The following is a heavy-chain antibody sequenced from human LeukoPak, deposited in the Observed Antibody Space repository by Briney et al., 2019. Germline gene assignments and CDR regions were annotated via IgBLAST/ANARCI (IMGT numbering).Heavy chain of an antibody. CDR1: GFTFDSYA. CDR3: VKHVGSRWSNNRFDP. Sequence: GGSLRLSCAASGFTFDSYAMSWVRQAPGKGLEWVSAVSRFGGTTYYADSAKGRFTISRNNSNNTVYLQMNSLRVGDTALYYCVKHVGSRWSNNRFDPWGQGTLVTV. V-gene: IGHV3-23*01. J-gene: IGHJ5*02. D-gene: IGHD6-13*01. CDR2: VSRFGGTT.